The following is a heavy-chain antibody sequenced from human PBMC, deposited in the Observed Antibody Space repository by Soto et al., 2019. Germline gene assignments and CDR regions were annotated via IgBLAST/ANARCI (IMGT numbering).Heavy chain of an antibody. V-gene: IGHV3-11*01. CDR1: GFTFSDYY. D-gene: IGHD5-18*01. Sequence: LRLSCAASGFTFSDYYMSWIRQAPGKGLEWVSYISSSGSTIYYADSVKGRFTISRDNAKNSLYLQMNSLRAEDTAVYYCARAPAVDTAKYYYYGMDVWGQGTTVTVSS. J-gene: IGHJ6*02. CDR3: ARAPAVDTAKYYYYGMDV. CDR2: ISSSGSTI.